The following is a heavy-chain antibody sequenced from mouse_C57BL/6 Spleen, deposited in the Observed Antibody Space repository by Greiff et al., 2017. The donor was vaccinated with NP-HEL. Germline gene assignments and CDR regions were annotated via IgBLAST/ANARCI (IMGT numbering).Heavy chain of an antibody. V-gene: IGHV5-6*01. D-gene: IGHD4-1*01. Sequence: EVQRVESGGDLVKPGGSLKLSCAASGFTFSSYGMSWVRQTPDKRLEWVATISSGGSYTYYPDSVKGRFTISRDNAKNTLYLQMSSLKSEDTAMYYWARQNWDVDYFDYWGQGTTLTVSS. CDR1: GFTFSSYG. CDR3: ARQNWDVDYFDY. CDR2: ISSGGSYT. J-gene: IGHJ2*01.